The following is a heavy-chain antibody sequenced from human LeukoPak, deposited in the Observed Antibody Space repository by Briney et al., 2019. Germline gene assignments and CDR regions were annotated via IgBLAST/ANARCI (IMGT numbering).Heavy chain of an antibody. CDR3: ARGIRLWYPGDQAHY. V-gene: IGHV3-48*03. CDR1: GFTFSSYE. D-gene: IGHD5-18*01. CDR2: ISSSGSTI. Sequence: GGSLRLSCAASGFTFSSYEMNWVRQARGKGLEWVSYISSSGSTIYYADSVKGRFTISRDNAKNSLYLQMNSLRAEDTAVYYCARGIRLWYPGDQAHYWGQGTLVTVSS. J-gene: IGHJ4*02.